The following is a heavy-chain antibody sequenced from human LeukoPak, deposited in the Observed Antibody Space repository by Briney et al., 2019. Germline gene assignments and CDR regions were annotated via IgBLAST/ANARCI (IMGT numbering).Heavy chain of an antibody. J-gene: IGHJ6*03. V-gene: IGHV4-39*01. Sequence: SETLSLTCTVSGGSISSSSYYWGWIRQPPGKGLEWIGSIYSSGITYYNPSLKSRVTISLDTSENQFSLKLNSVTAADTAIYYCARQGIPVAGSPYYYYYYMDVWGKGTTVTVSS. CDR1: GGSISSSSYY. D-gene: IGHD6-19*01. CDR2: IYSSGIT. CDR3: ARQGIPVAGSPYYYYYYMDV.